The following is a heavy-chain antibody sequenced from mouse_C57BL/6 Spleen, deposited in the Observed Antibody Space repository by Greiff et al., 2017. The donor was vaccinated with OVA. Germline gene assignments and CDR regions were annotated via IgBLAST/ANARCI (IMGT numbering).Heavy chain of an antibody. CDR2: IDPSDSYT. CDR3: ARWGVTTGFAY. Sequence: QVQLQQPGAELVKPGASVKLSCKASGYTFTSYWMQWVKQRPGQGLEWIGEIDPSDSYTNYNQKFKGKATLTVDTSSSTAYMQLSSLTSEDSAVYYCARWGVTTGFAYWGQGTLVTVSA. V-gene: IGHV1-50*01. J-gene: IGHJ3*01. D-gene: IGHD2-2*01. CDR1: GYTFTSYW.